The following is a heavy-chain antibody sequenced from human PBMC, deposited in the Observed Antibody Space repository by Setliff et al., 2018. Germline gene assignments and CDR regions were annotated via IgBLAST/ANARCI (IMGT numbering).Heavy chain of an antibody. Sequence: ASVKVPCKTSGYNFVTFGVNWVRQVPGQGFEWMGWISPYNGDANYAQKFQGRVTMTADTSTGTAYMELRTLSSDDTAVCYCTRGRGPRVVVAVPLDFWGQGTLVTVSS. CDR2: ISPYNGDA. D-gene: IGHD2-15*01. V-gene: IGHV1-18*01. CDR3: TRGRGPRVVVAVPLDF. CDR1: GYNFVTFG. J-gene: IGHJ4*02.